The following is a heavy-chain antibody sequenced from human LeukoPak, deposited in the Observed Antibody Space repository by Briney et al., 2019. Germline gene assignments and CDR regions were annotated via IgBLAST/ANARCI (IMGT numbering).Heavy chain of an antibody. CDR3: ARIGGSYAAKGWFDP. V-gene: IGHV1-69*13. Sequence: SVKVSCKASGGTFSSYAISWVRQAPGQGLEWMGGIIPIFGTANYAQKFQGRVTITADESTSTAYMELSRLRSDDTAVYYCARIGGSYAAKGWFDPWGQGTLVTVSS. D-gene: IGHD1-26*01. CDR2: IIPIFGTA. J-gene: IGHJ5*02. CDR1: GGTFSSYA.